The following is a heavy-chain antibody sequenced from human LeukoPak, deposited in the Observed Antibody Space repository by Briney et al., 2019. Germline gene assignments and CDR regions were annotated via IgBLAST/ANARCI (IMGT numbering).Heavy chain of an antibody. Sequence: ASVKVSCKASGYIFTSYYMHWVRQAPGQGLEWMGIINPSGGSTSYAQKFQDRVTMTRDTSTSTVYMELSSLRSEDTAVYYCARASLKYCSSTSCNWFDPWGQGTLVTISS. CDR3: ARASLKYCSSTSCNWFDP. J-gene: IGHJ5*02. CDR1: GYIFTSYY. D-gene: IGHD2-2*01. CDR2: INPSGGST. V-gene: IGHV1-46*01.